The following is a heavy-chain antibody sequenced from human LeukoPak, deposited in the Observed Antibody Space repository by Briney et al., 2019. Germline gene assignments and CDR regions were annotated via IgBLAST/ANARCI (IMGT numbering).Heavy chain of an antibody. Sequence: PGGSLRLSCAASGFTFSSYGMHWVRQAPGKGLEWVAVISYDGSNKYYADSVKGRFTISRDNSKNTLYLQMNSLRAEDTAVYYCAKDRQQQLVRRKPSQDGLIDYWGQGTLVTVSS. CDR3: AKDRQQQLVRRKPSQDGLIDY. D-gene: IGHD6-13*01. V-gene: IGHV3-30*18. CDR1: GFTFSSYG. CDR2: ISYDGSNK. J-gene: IGHJ4*02.